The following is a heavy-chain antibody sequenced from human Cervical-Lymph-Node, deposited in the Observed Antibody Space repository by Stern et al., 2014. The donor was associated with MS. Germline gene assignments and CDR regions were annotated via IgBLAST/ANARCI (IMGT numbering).Heavy chain of an antibody. CDR2: FESEDGQT. J-gene: IGHJ4*02. V-gene: IGHV1-24*01. D-gene: IGHD3-10*01. CDR3: ATDYNY. CDR1: GSTLTDFF. Sequence: VQLVESGAEVKKPGASVKVSCKVSGSTLTDFFMHWVRQPPGKGLEWMGGFESEDGQTIYAQKFQGRVTMTEDTSTDTAYMELSSLRSDDTAVYYCATDYNYWGQGTLVTVSS.